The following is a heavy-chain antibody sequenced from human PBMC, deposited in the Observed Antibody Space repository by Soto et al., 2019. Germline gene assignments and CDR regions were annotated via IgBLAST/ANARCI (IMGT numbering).Heavy chain of an antibody. V-gene: IGHV1-69*13. CDR2: SVPMSGSA. Sequence: ASVKVSCKTSGYTFSSYGIGWVRQAPGQGPEWMVGSVPMSGSANYAQKFQDRVTLTADVSTSTAYMELSSLRSEDTAVYYCASVFRGFFDWSKLYYFDYWGQGALVTVSS. J-gene: IGHJ4*02. CDR1: GYTFSSYG. CDR3: ASVFRGFFDWSKLYYFDY. D-gene: IGHD3-9*01.